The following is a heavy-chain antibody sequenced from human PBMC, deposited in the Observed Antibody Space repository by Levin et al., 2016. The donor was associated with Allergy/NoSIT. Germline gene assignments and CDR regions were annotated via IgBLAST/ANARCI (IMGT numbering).Heavy chain of an antibody. CDR1: GGSISSSSYY. CDR3: ARHGSGGYSYGLSFDP. Sequence: SETLSLTCTVSGGSISSSSYYWGWIRQPPGKGLEWIGSIYYSGSTYYNPSLKSRVTISVDTSKNQFSPKLSSVTAADTAVYYCARHGSGGYSYGLSFDPWGQGTLVTVSS. D-gene: IGHD5-18*01. J-gene: IGHJ5*02. V-gene: IGHV4-39*01. CDR2: IYYSGST.